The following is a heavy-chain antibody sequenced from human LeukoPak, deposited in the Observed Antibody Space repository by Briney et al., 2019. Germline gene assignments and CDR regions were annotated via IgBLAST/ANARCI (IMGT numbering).Heavy chain of an antibody. CDR2: ISSSSNYI. CDR1: GFAFSSYG. V-gene: IGHV3-21*01. Sequence: GGSLRLSCAASGFAFSSYGMNWVRQAPGKRLEWVSFISSSSNYIYYADSMKGRFTISRDNTKNSLFLQMNSLRAEDTAVYYCARVSAYVFDYWGQGTLVTVSS. J-gene: IGHJ4*02. CDR3: ARVSAYVFDY. D-gene: IGHD5-12*01.